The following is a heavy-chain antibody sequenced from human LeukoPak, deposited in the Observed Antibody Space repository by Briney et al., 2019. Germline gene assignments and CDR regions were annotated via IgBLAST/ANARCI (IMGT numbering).Heavy chain of an antibody. CDR1: GGSFSGYY. J-gene: IGHJ3*02. D-gene: IGHD1-7*01. CDR3: ARHGTTFPLDAFDI. CDR2: INHSGST. V-gene: IGHV4-34*01. Sequence: SETLSLTCAVYGGSFSGYYWSWIRQPPGKGLEWIREINHSGSTDYNPSLKSRVTISVDTSKNQFSLKLSSVTAADTAVYYCARHGTTFPLDAFDIWGQGTMVTVSS.